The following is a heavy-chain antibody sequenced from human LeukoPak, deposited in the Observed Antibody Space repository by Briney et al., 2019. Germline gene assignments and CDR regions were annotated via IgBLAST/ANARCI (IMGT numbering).Heavy chain of an antibody. V-gene: IGHV4-39*01. CDR3: ARHKDYYYSYMDV. Sequence: PSETLSLTCSVSGDSISTSSYYWGWIRQPPGKGLEWIGTIYYSGSTYYNPSLTSRVTITVDTSKNQFSLKLSSVTAADTAVYYCARHKDYYYSYMDVWGKGTTVTISS. CDR2: IYYSGST. J-gene: IGHJ6*03. CDR1: GDSISTSSYY.